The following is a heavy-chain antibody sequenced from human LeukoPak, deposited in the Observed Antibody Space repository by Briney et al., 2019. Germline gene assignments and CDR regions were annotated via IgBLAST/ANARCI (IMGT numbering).Heavy chain of an antibody. V-gene: IGHV3-53*01. CDR3: ARVPTTVTTVYFDY. D-gene: IGHD4-17*01. CDR1: GFTVISNY. J-gene: IGHJ4*02. Sequence: PGGSLRLSCAASGFTVISNYMSWVRQAPGKGLEWVSVIYSGGSTYYADSVKGRFTISRDNSKNTLYLQMNSLRAEDTAVYYCARVPTTVTTVYFDYWGQGTLVTVSS. CDR2: IYSGGST.